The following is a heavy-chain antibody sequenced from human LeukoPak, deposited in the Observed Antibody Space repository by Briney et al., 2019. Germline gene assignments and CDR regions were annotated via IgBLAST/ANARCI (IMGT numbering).Heavy chain of an antibody. Sequence: GGSLRLSCAASGFTFSRYAMSWVRQAPGKGLEWASAISGSGGSTYYADSVKGRFTISRDNSKNTLYLQMNSLRAEDTAVYYCAKDRGYSSGRFDYWGQGTLVTISS. V-gene: IGHV3-23*01. D-gene: IGHD5-18*01. CDR2: ISGSGGST. CDR3: AKDRGYSSGRFDY. CDR1: GFTFSRYA. J-gene: IGHJ4*02.